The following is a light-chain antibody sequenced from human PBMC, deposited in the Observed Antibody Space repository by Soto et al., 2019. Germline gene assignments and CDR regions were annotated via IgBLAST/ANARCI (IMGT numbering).Light chain of an antibody. J-gene: IGKJ4*01. V-gene: IGKV3-15*01. CDR3: QRYNNWPPLT. CDR2: GAS. Sequence: EVVMTQSPATLSVSTGERATLSCRTSQSVSSNLAWYQQKPGQAPRLLIYGASTRATGIPARFSGSGSGTEFTLTISSLQSEDFAVYYCQRYNNWPPLTFGGGTKVDIK. CDR1: QSVSSN.